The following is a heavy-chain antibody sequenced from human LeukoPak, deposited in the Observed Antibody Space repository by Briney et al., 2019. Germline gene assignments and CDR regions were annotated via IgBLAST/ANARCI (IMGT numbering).Heavy chain of an antibody. Sequence: GGSLRLSCAASGFTSSSYSMNWVRQAPGKGLDWVSSISSSSSYIYYADSVKGRFTISRDNAKNSLYLQMNSLRAEDTAVYYCARDLAGVASLWGQGTLVTVSS. D-gene: IGHD3-3*01. CDR1: GFTSSSYS. V-gene: IGHV3-21*01. CDR3: ARDLAGVASL. CDR2: ISSSSSYI. J-gene: IGHJ4*02.